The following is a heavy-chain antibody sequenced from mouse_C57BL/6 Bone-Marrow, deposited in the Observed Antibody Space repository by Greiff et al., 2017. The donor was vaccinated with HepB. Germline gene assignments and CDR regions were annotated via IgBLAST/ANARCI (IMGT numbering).Heavy chain of an antibody. V-gene: IGHV5-4*01. CDR3: ARDPSTIVTPLFDY. Sequence: EVKLVESGGGLVKPGGSLKLSCAASGFTFSSYAMSWVRQTPEKRLEWVATISDGGSYTYYPDNVKGRFTISRDNAKNNLYLQMSHLKSEDTAMYYCARDPSTIVTPLFDYWGQGTTLTVSS. D-gene: IGHD2-5*01. J-gene: IGHJ2*01. CDR1: GFTFSSYA. CDR2: ISDGGSYT.